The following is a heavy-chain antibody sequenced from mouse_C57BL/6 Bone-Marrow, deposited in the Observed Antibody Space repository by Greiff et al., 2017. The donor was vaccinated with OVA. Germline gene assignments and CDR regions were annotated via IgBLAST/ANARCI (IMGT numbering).Heavy chain of an antibody. Sequence: LVESGAELARPGASVKLSCKASGCTFTSYGISWVKQRTGQGLEWIGEIYPRSGNTYYNEKFKGKATLTADKSSSTAYMELRSLTSEDSAVYFCARSQLRPLYFDYWGQGTTLTVSS. D-gene: IGHD3-2*02. V-gene: IGHV1-81*01. J-gene: IGHJ2*01. CDR3: ARSQLRPLYFDY. CDR2: IYPRSGNT. CDR1: GCTFTSYG.